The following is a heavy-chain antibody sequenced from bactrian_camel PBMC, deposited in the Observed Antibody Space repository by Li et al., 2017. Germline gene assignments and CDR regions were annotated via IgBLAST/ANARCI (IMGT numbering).Heavy chain of an antibody. V-gene: IGHV3-3*01. J-gene: IGHJ4*01. D-gene: IGHD3*01. Sequence: HVQLVESGGGSVQAGGTLRLGCAASGHSDSSYFMAWFRQAPGKEREGVAAIHLRGHFTRYADSVKGRFTISRDNAKDTLYLQMNSLKIEGTAVYYCALGSSRQATMTARGKGTQVTVS. CDR1: GHSDSSYF. CDR2: IHLRGHFT.